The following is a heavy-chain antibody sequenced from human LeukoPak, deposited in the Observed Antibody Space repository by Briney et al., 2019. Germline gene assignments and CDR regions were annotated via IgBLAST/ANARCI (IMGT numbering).Heavy chain of an antibody. CDR1: GGSISSYY. Sequence: KPSETLSLTCTVSGGSISSYYWSWIRQPPGKGLEWIGYIYYSGSTNYNPSLKSRVTISVDTSKNQFSLKLSSVTAADTAVYYCARAFSDYYWYFDLWGRGTLATVSS. D-gene: IGHD4-17*01. CDR3: ARAFSDYYWYFDL. CDR2: IYYSGST. V-gene: IGHV4-59*01. J-gene: IGHJ2*01.